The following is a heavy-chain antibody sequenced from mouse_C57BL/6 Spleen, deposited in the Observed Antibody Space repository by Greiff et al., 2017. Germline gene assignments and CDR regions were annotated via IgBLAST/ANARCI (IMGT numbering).Heavy chain of an antibody. CDR3: ARSGGSSWSWYFDV. J-gene: IGHJ1*03. D-gene: IGHD1-1*01. V-gene: IGHV1-53*01. CDR1: GYTFTSYW. Sequence: QVQLQQPGTELVKPGASVKLSCKASGYTFTSYWMHWVKQRPGQGLEWIGNINPSNGGTNYNEKFKSKGTLTVDQASSTAYMHLSSLRSGASAVYSCARSGGSSWSWYFDVWGTGTTVTVSS. CDR2: INPSNGGT.